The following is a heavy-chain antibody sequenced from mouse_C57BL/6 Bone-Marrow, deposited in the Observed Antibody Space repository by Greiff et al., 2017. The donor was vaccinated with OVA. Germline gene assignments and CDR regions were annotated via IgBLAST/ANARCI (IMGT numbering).Heavy chain of an antibody. CDR1: GFSLTSYG. CDR2: IWSGGST. CDR3: DRDEDYYDYDGFAY. D-gene: IGHD2-4*01. Sequence: VQLQQSGPGLVQPSQSLSITCTVSGFSLTSYGVHWVRQSPGKGLEWLGVIWSGGSTDYNAAFISRLSISKDNSKSQVFFKMNSLQADDTAIYYCDRDEDYYDYDGFAYWGQGTLVTVSA. V-gene: IGHV2-2*01. J-gene: IGHJ3*01.